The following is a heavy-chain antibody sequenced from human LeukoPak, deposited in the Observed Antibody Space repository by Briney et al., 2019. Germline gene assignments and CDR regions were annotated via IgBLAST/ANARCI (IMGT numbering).Heavy chain of an antibody. D-gene: IGHD2-15*01. CDR1: GYSFTSYW. Sequence: GESLKISCKGSGYSFTSYWIGWARQMPGKGLEWMGIIYPGDSDTRYSPSFQGQVTISADKSISTAYLQWSSLKASDTAMYYCARGYCSGGSCFYDAFDIWGQGTMVTVSS. CDR2: IYPGDSDT. J-gene: IGHJ3*02. CDR3: ARGYCSGGSCFYDAFDI. V-gene: IGHV5-51*01.